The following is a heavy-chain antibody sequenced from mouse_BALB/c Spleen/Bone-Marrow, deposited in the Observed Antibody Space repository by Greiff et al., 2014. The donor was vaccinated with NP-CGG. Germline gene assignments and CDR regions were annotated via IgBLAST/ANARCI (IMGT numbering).Heavy chain of an antibody. CDR1: GFNIKDTY. D-gene: IGHD2-4*01. J-gene: IGHJ2*01. V-gene: IGHV14-3*02. CDR2: IDPANGNT. CDR3: ALYYEYDVGY. Sequence: EVQLQESGAELVKPGASVKLSCTASGFNIKDTYMHWVKQRPEQGLEWIGRIDPANGNTKYDPKFQGKATITADTSSNTAYLQLSSLTSEDTAVYYCALYYEYDVGYWGQGTTLTVSS.